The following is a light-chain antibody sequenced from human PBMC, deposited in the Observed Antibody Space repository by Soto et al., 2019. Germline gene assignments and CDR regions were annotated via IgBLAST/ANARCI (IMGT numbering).Light chain of an antibody. CDR2: GAS. CDR3: QQYGSSPIT. CDR1: QSVRSN. Sequence: EVVMAQSPDILSVSPGGRATLSCRASQSVRSNLAWYQQKPGQAPRLLIYGASSRATGIPDRFSGSGSGTDFTLTISRLEAEDFAVYYCQQYGSSPITFGQGRRLEIK. J-gene: IGKJ5*01. V-gene: IGKV3-20*01.